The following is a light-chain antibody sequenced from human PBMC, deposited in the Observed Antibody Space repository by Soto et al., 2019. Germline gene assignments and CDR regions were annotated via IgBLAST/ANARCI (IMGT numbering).Light chain of an antibody. CDR3: QQYNSYPYT. CDR2: KAS. Sequence: DIQMTQSPSTLSASVGDRVTITCRASQSISSWLAWYQQKPGKAPKLLIYKASSLESGVPSRFSGSGSGTEFTLTISGLQPDDFATYYCQQYNSYPYTFAQGTKLEIK. V-gene: IGKV1-5*03. J-gene: IGKJ2*01. CDR1: QSISSW.